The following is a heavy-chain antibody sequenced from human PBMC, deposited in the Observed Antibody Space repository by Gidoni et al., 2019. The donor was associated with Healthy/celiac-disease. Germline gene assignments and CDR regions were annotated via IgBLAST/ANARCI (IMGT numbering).Heavy chain of an antibody. CDR3: ARHKSSSATFDY. J-gene: IGHJ4*02. CDR2: IYYSGST. V-gene: IGHV4-39*01. Sequence: LQLPESGPGLVKPSETLSLTCTVSGAPFRSRSYYWGWIRQPPGKGLEWIGSIYYSGSTYYNPSLKSRVTISVDTSNNQFSLKLSSVTAADTAVYYCARHKSSSATFDYWGQGTLVTVSS. CDR1: GAPFRSRSYY. D-gene: IGHD6-13*01.